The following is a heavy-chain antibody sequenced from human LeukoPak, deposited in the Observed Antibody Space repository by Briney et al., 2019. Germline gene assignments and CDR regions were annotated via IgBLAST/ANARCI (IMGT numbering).Heavy chain of an antibody. D-gene: IGHD4-11*01. V-gene: IGHV4-30-2*01. Sequence: SETLSLTCTVSGGSISSGGYYWSWIQQPPGKGLEWIGYIYHSGSTYYNPSLKSRVTISVDRSKNQFSLKLSSVTAADTAVYYCAETRGDYSSAFDIWGQGTMVTVSS. CDR2: IYHSGST. J-gene: IGHJ3*02. CDR3: AETRGDYSSAFDI. CDR1: GGSISSGGYY.